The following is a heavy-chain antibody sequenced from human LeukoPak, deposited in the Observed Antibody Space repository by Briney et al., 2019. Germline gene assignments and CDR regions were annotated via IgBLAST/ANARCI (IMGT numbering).Heavy chain of an antibody. CDR1: GYTFTSYA. CDR2: INTNTGNP. V-gene: IGHV7-4-1*02. D-gene: IGHD3-22*01. Sequence: GASVKVSCKASGYTFTSYAMNWVRQAPGQGLEWMGWINTNTGNPTYAQGFTGRFVFSLDTSVSTAYLQISSLKAEDTAVYYCARVDPSYYYDSSGYYPHRAFDIWGQGTMVTVSS. J-gene: IGHJ3*02. CDR3: ARVDPSYYYDSSGYYPHRAFDI.